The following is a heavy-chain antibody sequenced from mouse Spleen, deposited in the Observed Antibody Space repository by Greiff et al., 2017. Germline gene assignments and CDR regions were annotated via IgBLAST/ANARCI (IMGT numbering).Heavy chain of an antibody. V-gene: IGHV5-6-2*01. CDR2: INSNGGST. J-gene: IGHJ3*01. CDR3: ARHEGIGTRAY. Sequence: EVQRVESGGGLVKPGGSLKFSCAASGFTFSSYAMSWVRQTPEKRLEWVAAINSNGGSTYYPDTVKDRFTISRDNAKNTLYLQMSSLRSEDTAVYYCARHEGIGTRAYWGQGTLVTVSA. CDR1: GFTFSSYA. D-gene: IGHD2-14*01.